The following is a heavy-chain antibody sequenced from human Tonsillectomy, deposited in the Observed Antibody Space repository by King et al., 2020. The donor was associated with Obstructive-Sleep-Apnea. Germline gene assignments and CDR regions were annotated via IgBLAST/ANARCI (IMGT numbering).Heavy chain of an antibody. V-gene: IGHV1-24*01. CDR1: GYTLTEFS. CDR2: VDAEDVER. Sequence: VQLVQSWAEVKKPGASVKVSCKVSGYTLTEFSMHWVRQAPGRGLEWMGGVDAEDVERIYTQKVQGRVTMNGDTSTDTAYMELSSLRSEDTAVYYCATDIAVAGSFDYWGQGTLVTVSS. D-gene: IGHD6-19*01. J-gene: IGHJ4*02. CDR3: ATDIAVAGSFDY.